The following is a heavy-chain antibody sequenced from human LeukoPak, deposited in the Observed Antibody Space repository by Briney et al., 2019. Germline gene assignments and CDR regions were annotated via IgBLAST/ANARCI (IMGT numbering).Heavy chain of an antibody. CDR2: IYNSGAI. Sequence: SETLSLTCTVSGGSITFFYWSWIRQPPGKGLEWIGYIYNSGAINYNPPRKRRVTIPVDMSNNQFPLQPTSVPAADTAVYYCARDWLAVQPYIMDVWGQGTTVTVSS. D-gene: IGHD6-19*01. CDR3: ARDWLAVQPYIMDV. CDR1: GGSITFFY. V-gene: IGHV4-59*01. J-gene: IGHJ6*02.